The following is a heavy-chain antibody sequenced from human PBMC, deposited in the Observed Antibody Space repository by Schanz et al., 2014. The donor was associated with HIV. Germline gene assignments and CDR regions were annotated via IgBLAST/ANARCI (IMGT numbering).Heavy chain of an antibody. CDR1: GGTFRTYA. V-gene: IGHV1-69*01. D-gene: IGHD2-21*02. CDR3: TRAYCGADCSRFYYYGTDV. J-gene: IGHJ6*02. Sequence: QVQLVQSGAAVKKPGASVKVSCKTLGGTFRTYAVSWVRQAPGQGLEWMGGIVPIFGTTNYAQRFQGRVSITADESTSTAYMELSGLRSEDTAVYYCTRAYCGADCSRFYYYGTDVWGQGTTVTVSS. CDR2: IVPIFGTT.